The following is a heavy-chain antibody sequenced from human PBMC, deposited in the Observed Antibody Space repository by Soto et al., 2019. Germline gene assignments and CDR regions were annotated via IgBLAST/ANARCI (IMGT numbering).Heavy chain of an antibody. J-gene: IGHJ4*02. D-gene: IGHD6-13*01. CDR2: INHSGST. Sequence: SETLSLTCAVYGGSFSGYYWSWIRQPPGKGLEWIGEINHSGSTNYNPSLKSRVTISVDTSKNQFSLKLSSVNAADTAVYYCESDRSSWSFDYWGQGTLVTVSS. V-gene: IGHV4-34*01. CDR3: ESDRSSWSFDY. CDR1: GGSFSGYY.